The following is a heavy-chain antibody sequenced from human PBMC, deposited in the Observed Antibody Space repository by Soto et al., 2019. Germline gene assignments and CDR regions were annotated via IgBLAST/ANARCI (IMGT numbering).Heavy chain of an antibody. J-gene: IGHJ3*02. V-gene: IGHV1-18*01. Sequence: GASVKVSCKASGYTFTSYGISWVRQAPGQGLEWMGWTSAYKGNTNYAQKLQGRVTMTTDTSTNTAYMELRSLRSDDTAVYYCARGARLRFGGDSFDIWGQGTMVTVSS. CDR1: GYTFTSYG. D-gene: IGHD5-12*01. CDR3: ARGARLRFGGDSFDI. CDR2: TSAYKGNT.